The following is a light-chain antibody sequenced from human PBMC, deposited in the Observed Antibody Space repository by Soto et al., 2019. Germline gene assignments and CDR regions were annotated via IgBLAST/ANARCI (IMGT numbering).Light chain of an antibody. CDR2: GNS. J-gene: IGLJ1*01. CDR1: SSNIGAGYD. V-gene: IGLV1-40*01. Sequence: QAVVTQPPSVSGAPGQRVTIPGPGSSSNIGAGYDVHWYQQFPGTAPKLLIYGNSNRPSGVPDRFSGSKSGTSASLAITGLQAEDEADYYCQSYDSSLSGVFGSGTKLTVL. CDR3: QSYDSSLSGV.